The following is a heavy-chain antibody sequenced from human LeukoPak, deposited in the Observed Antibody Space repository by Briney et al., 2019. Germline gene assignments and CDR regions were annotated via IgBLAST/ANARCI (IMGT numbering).Heavy chain of an antibody. V-gene: IGHV3-21*01. CDR2: ISSSSSYI. Sequence: GGSLRLSCAASGFTFSSYSMNWVRQAPGKGLEWVSSISSSSSYIYYADSVKGRFTISRDNAKNSLYLQMYSLRAEDTAVYYCARALRGPAGTDYWGQGTLVTVSS. CDR1: GFTFSSYS. D-gene: IGHD6-13*01. J-gene: IGHJ4*02. CDR3: ARALRGPAGTDY.